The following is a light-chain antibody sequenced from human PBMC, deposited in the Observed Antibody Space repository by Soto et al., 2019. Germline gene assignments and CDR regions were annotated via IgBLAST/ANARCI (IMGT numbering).Light chain of an antibody. J-gene: IGKJ1*01. CDR2: AAS. Sequence: DIQMTQSPSSLSASEGDRVTSTCRASQSISSYLNWYQQKPGKAPKLLIYAASSLQSGVPSRFSGSGSGTDFTLTISSLQPEDFATYYCQQSYSTPQAFGQGTKVEIK. CDR3: QQSYSTPQA. V-gene: IGKV1-39*01. CDR1: QSISSY.